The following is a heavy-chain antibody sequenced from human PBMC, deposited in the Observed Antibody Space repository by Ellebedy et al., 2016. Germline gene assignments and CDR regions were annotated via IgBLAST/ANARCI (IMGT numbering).Heavy chain of an antibody. CDR2: IFYSGSI. D-gene: IGHD3-3*01. CDR1: GGSISSSY. J-gene: IGHJ4*02. V-gene: IGHV4-59*08. CDR3: ARRALGIFGEEFVDY. Sequence: SETLSLXCTVSGGSISSSYWSWIRQPPGKGLEWIGYIFYSGSINYNPSLKSRVTISTDTSKNQVSLKLRSVTATDTATYYCARRALGIFGEEFVDYWGQGTLVTVTS.